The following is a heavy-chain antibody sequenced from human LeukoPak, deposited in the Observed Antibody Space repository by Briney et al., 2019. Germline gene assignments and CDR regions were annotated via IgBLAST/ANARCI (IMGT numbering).Heavy chain of an antibody. CDR1: GFIFGSFW. CDR2: IKQDASET. J-gene: IGHJ4*02. CDR3: ARQGSYSNGWFFDY. Sequence: GGSLRLSCAASGFIFGSFWMSWVRQAPGKGLEWVANIKQDASETYYVDSVKGRFIISRDSPKNSLYLQLNSLRAEDTAIYYCARQGSYSNGWFFDYWGQGALVTVSS. V-gene: IGHV3-7*01. D-gene: IGHD6-19*01.